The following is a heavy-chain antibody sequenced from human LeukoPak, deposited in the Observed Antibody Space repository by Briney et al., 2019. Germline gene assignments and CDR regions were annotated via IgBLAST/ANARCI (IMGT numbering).Heavy chain of an antibody. J-gene: IGHJ6*02. CDR3: AKELSYYYYYGMDV. Sequence: SXRLSXAAXGFTVXXNYMSWVRQAPGKGLEWVSVIYSGGSTYYADSVKGRFTISRDNSKNTLYLQMDSLRAEDTAVYYCAKELSYYYYYGMDVWGQGTTVTVSS. V-gene: IGHV3-53*05. CDR1: GFTVXXNY. CDR2: IYSGGST. D-gene: IGHD3-10*01.